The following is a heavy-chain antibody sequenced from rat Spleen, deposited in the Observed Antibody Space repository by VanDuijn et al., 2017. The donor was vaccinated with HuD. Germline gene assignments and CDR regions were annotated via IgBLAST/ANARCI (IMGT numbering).Heavy chain of an antibody. CDR1: GFIFSNYY. CDR3: ARLRYNPFDY. D-gene: IGHD1-5*01. J-gene: IGHJ2*01. Sequence: EVQLVESGGGLVQPGRSMKLSCAASGFIFSNYYMVWVRQAPTKGLEWVASITTGGSNTYYRDSVKGRFTISRDNAKNTQYLQMDSLRSEDTATYYCARLRYNPFDYWGQGVMVTVSS. V-gene: IGHV5-25*01. CDR2: ITTGGSNT.